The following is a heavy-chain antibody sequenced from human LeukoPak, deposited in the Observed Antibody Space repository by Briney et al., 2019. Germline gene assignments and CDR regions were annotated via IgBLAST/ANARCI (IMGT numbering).Heavy chain of an antibody. CDR1: GGSISSYY. J-gene: IGHJ3*02. D-gene: IGHD3-3*01. V-gene: IGHV4-59*01. Sequence: SETLSLTCTVSGGSISSYYWSWIRQPPGKGLEWIGYIYYSGSTNYNPSLKSRVTISVDTSKNQFSLKLSSVTAADTAVYYCARVRGYDFWSGYPDAFDIWGQGTMVTVSS. CDR2: IYYSGST. CDR3: ARVRGYDFWSGYPDAFDI.